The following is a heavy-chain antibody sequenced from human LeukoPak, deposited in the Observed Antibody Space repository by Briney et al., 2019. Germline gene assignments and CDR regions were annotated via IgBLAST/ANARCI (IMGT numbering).Heavy chain of an antibody. V-gene: IGHV1-2*02. J-gene: IGHJ5*02. D-gene: IGHD2-2*02. CDR2: INPNSGGT. Sequence: GASVKVSCKASGYTFTGYYMHWVRQAPGQGLEWMGWINPNSGGTNYAQKFQGRVTMTRDTSISTAYMELSRLRSDDTAVYYCARAPYCSSTSCYMGNWFDPWGQGTLVTVSS. CDR3: ARAPYCSSTSCYMGNWFDP. CDR1: GYTFTGYY.